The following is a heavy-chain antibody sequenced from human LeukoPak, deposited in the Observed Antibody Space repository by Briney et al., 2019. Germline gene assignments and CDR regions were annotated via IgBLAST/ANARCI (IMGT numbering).Heavy chain of an antibody. CDR3: ARDRSGYYNSNWFDP. V-gene: IGHV3-48*04. D-gene: IGHD3-3*01. Sequence: GGSLRLSCAASGFTFSSYSMNWVRQAPGKGLEWVSYISSSGSTIYYADSVKGRFTISRDNAKNSLYLQMNSLRAEDTAVYYCARDRSGYYNSNWFDPWGQGTLVTVSS. CDR2: ISSSGSTI. CDR1: GFTFSSYS. J-gene: IGHJ5*02.